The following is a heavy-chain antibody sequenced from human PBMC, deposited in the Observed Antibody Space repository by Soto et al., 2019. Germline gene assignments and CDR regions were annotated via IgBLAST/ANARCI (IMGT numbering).Heavy chain of an antibody. D-gene: IGHD4-17*01. Sequence: EVQLVESGGGLIQPGGSLRLSCAASGFTVSSNYMSWVRQAPGKGLEWVSVIYSGGSTYYADSVKGRFTISRDNSKNTLYLQMNSLRAEDTAVYYCARVYGGKIGAFDIWGQGTMVTVSS. CDR3: ARVYGGKIGAFDI. J-gene: IGHJ3*02. CDR2: IYSGGST. V-gene: IGHV3-53*01. CDR1: GFTVSSNY.